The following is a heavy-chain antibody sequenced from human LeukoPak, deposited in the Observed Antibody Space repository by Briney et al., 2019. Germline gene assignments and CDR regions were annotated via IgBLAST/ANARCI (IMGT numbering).Heavy chain of an antibody. D-gene: IGHD2-2*01. J-gene: IGHJ6*02. V-gene: IGHV4-30-2*01. Sequence: SETLSLTCTVSGGSISSGGYYWTWIRQPPGKGLEWIGYMSQSGSTYYNPSLKSRVTISVDTSKSQFSLKLTSVTAADTAVYYCVTDSTGIVVVPAAHGMDVWGQGTTVTVSS. CDR1: GGSISSGGYY. CDR2: MSQSGST. CDR3: VTDSTGIVVVPAAHGMDV.